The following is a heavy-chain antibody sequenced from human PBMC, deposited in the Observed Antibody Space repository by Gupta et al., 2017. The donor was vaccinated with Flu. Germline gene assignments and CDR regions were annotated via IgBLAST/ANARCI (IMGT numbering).Heavy chain of an antibody. D-gene: IGHD1-1*01. J-gene: IGHJ4*02. V-gene: IGHV1-24*01. CDR2: FDPEDGET. Sequence: VLLVQSGAVVKKPGASVQVSCKVSGYTPPEFSINWVRQAPGKGLEWMGGFDPEDGETIYAQKFQGGVTMTDDTSTDTAYMELSSLRSEDTAVYYCATEAQLERRKYKNPYYFDYWGQGTLVTVSS. CDR1: GYTPPEFS. CDR3: ATEAQLERRKYKNPYYFDY.